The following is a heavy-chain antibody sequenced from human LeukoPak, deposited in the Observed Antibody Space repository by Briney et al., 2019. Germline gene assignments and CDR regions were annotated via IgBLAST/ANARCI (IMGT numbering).Heavy chain of an antibody. J-gene: IGHJ4*02. CDR3: AKDLTRSSSSRPAPFDY. CDR2: ISWNSGSI. Sequence: GGSLRLPCAASGFTFDDYAMHWVRRAPGKGLEWVSGISWNSGSIGYAGSVKGRFTISRDNAKNSLYLQMNSLRAEDTALYYCAKDLTRSSSSRPAPFDYWGQGTLVTVSS. CDR1: GFTFDDYA. D-gene: IGHD6-6*01. V-gene: IGHV3-9*01.